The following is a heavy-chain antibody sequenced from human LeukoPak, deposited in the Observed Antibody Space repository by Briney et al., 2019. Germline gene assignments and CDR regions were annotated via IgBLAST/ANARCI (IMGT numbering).Heavy chain of an antibody. J-gene: IGHJ4*02. CDR3: ARVQGGYSYGFYFDY. CDR1: GGSISSSSYY. Sequence: LETLSLTRTVSGGSISSSSYYWGWIRQPPGKGLEWIGSIYYSGSAYYNPSLKSRVTISVDTSKNQFSLKLSSVTAADTAVYYCARVQGGYSYGFYFDYWGQGTLVTVSS. V-gene: IGHV4-39*01. D-gene: IGHD5-18*01. CDR2: IYYSGSA.